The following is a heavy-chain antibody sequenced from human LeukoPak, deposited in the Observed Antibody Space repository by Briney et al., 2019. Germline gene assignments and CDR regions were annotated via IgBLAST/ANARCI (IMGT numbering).Heavy chain of an antibody. CDR1: GDSVSSTSGA. D-gene: IGHD1-14*01. J-gene: IGHJ4*02. Sequence: SQTLSLTCAISGDSVSSTSGAWNWIRQSPSGGLEWLGRIYYWSKWSYDYAVSLKSRITINPDTSKNQFSLQLNSVTPEDTAVYYCARGFLKTGFDYWGRGTLVTVSS. CDR3: ARGFLKTGFDY. V-gene: IGHV6-1*01. CDR2: IYYWSKWSY.